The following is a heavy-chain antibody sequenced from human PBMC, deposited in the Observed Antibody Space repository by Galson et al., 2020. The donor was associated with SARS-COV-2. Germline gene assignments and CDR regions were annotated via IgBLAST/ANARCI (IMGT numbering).Heavy chain of an antibody. D-gene: IGHD3-22*01. CDR2: FYWDDDK. CDR1: GFSLNTSGVG. V-gene: IGHV2-5*02. Sequence: VSGPTLVKPTQTLTLTCTFSGFSLNTSGVGVGWIRQPPGKALEWLALFYWDDDKRYSPSLRSRLTITKDTSKNQVVLTMTNMDPVDTATYYCAHRLRYDRGAYYPGDFDYWGQGTLVTVSS. J-gene: IGHJ4*02. CDR3: AHRLRYDRGAYYPGDFDY.